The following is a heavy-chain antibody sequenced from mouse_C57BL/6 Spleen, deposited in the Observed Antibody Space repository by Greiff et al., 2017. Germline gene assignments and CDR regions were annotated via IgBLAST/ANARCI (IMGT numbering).Heavy chain of an antibody. V-gene: IGHV1-5*01. J-gene: IGHJ3*01. CDR2: IYPGNSDT. CDR3: TQRVLTGPCAY. CDR1: GYTFTSYW. Sequence: EVQLQQSGTVLARPGASVKMSCKTSGYTFTSYWMHWVKQRPGQGLEWIGAIYPGNSDTSYNQKFKGKAKLTAGTSASTAYMESSSLTKEDAAVYYITQRVLTGPCAYWGQGTLVTVSA. D-gene: IGHD4-1*01.